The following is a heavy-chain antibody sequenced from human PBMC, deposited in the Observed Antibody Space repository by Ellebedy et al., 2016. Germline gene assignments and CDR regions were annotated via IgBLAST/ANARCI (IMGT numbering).Heavy chain of an antibody. CDR2: ISYDGSNK. J-gene: IGHJ4*02. D-gene: IGHD2-15*01. Sequence: GESLKISXAASGFTFSSYAMHWVRQAPGKGLEWVAVISYDGSNKYYADSVKGRFTISRDNSKNTLYLQMNSLRAEDTAVYYCARDLLVIRGGGSCYGYWGQGTLVTVSS. CDR3: ARDLLVIRGGGSCYGY. CDR1: GFTFSSYA. V-gene: IGHV3-30-3*01.